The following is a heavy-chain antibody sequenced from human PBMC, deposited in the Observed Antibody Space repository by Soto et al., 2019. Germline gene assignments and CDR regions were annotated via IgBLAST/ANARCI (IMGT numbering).Heavy chain of an antibody. CDR1: GGSISSGGYS. D-gene: IGHD3-9*01. Sequence: PSETLSLTCAVSGGSISSGGYSWNWVRQPPGTGLEWIGYIYQSGSTYYNPSLKSRVTISVDRSKNQFSLKLSSVTAADTAVYFCARMNILTGYYFDYWGQGTLGTVSA. V-gene: IGHV4-30-2*01. CDR3: ARMNILTGYYFDY. J-gene: IGHJ4*02. CDR2: IYQSGST.